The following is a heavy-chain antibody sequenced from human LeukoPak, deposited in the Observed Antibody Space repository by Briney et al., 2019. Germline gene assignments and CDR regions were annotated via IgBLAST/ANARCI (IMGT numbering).Heavy chain of an antibody. J-gene: IGHJ4*02. V-gene: IGHV5-51*01. CDR3: ASQKTVWSRNY. CDR2: IYPGDSDT. Sequence: GESLKISCKGSGYSFPSYWIAWVRQMPGKGLEWMGIIYPGDSDTRYSPSLQGQVTISADKSISTAYLQWSSLKTSDTAMYYCASQKTVWSRNYWGQGTLVTVSS. CDR1: GYSFPSYW. D-gene: IGHD1-1*01.